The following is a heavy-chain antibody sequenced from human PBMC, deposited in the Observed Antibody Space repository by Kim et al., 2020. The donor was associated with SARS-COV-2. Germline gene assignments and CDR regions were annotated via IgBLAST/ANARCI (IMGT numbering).Heavy chain of an antibody. V-gene: IGHV4-59*01. D-gene: IGHD3-22*01. CDR2: IYYSGST. CDR1: GGSISSYY. Sequence: SETLSLTCTVSGGSISSYYWSWIRQPPGKGLEWIGYIYYSGSTNYNPSLKSRVTISVDTSKNQFSLKLSSVTAADTAVYYCARAPWDYYDSSGYYYYGMDVWGQGTTVTVSS. J-gene: IGHJ6*02. CDR3: ARAPWDYYDSSGYYYYGMDV.